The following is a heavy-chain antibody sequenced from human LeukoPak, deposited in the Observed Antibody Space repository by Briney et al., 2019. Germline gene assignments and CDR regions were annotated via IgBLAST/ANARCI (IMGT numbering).Heavy chain of an antibody. CDR2: IYYSGST. Sequence: SSETLSLTCAVYGGSFSGYYWSWIRQPPGKGLEWIGYIYYSGSTNYNPSLKSRVTISVDTSKNQFSLKLSSVTAADTAVYYCARITIFGVVRIPGWFDPWGQGTLVTVSS. CDR1: GGSFSGYY. V-gene: IGHV4-59*01. J-gene: IGHJ5*02. D-gene: IGHD3-3*01. CDR3: ARITIFGVVRIPGWFDP.